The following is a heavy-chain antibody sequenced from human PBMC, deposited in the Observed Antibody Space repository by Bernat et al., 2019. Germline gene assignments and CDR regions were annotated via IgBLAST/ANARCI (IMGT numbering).Heavy chain of an antibody. J-gene: IGHJ4*02. Sequence: QVQLQQWGAGLLKPSETLSLTCAVYGGSFSGYYWSWIRQPPGKGLEWIGEINHSGSTNYNPSLKSRVTISVDTSKNQFSLKLSSVTAADTAVYYCARARITMVRGVIVNWGQGTLVTVSS. CDR2: INHSGST. V-gene: IGHV4-34*01. D-gene: IGHD3-10*01. CDR3: ARARITMVRGVIVN. CDR1: GGSFSGYY.